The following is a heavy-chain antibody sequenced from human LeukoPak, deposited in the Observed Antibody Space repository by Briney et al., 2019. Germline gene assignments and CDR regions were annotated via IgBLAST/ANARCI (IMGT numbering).Heavy chain of an antibody. J-gene: IGHJ4*02. CDR3: ARDRDILTGYSFDY. D-gene: IGHD3-9*01. CDR1: GFTLSSYA. Sequence: GGSLRLSCAASGFTLSSYAMSWVRQAPGKGLEWVSVIYSGGSTYYADSVKGRFTISRDNSKNTLYLQMNSLRAEDTAVYYCARDRDILTGYSFDYWGQGTLVTVSS. V-gene: IGHV3-66*01. CDR2: IYSGGST.